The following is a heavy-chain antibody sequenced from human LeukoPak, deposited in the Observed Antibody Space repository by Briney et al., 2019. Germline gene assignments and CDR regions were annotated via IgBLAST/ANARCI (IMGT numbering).Heavy chain of an antibody. J-gene: IGHJ4*02. V-gene: IGHV4-34*01. CDR2: INHSGST. CDR1: GGSFSGYY. Sequence: PSETLSLTCAVYGGSFSGYYWSWIRQPPGKGLEWIGEINHSGSTNYNPSLKSRVTISVDTSKNQFSLKLSSVTAADTAVYYCAREGGEAAAIGYWGQGTLVTVSS. CDR3: AREGGEAAAIGY. D-gene: IGHD6-13*01.